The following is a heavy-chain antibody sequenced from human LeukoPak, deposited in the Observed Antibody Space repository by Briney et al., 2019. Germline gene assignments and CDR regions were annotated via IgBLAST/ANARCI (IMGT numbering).Heavy chain of an antibody. CDR3: ARVRGLAEDY. V-gene: IGHV4-39*07. CDR2: IYYSGST. CDR1: GGSISSSNYY. Sequence: SETLSLTCTVSGGSISSSNYYWGWIRQPPGKGLEWIGSIYYSGSTYYNPSLKSRVTISVDTSKNQFSLKLSSVTAADTDVYYCARVRGLAEDYWGQGTLVTVSS. J-gene: IGHJ4*02. D-gene: IGHD3/OR15-3a*01.